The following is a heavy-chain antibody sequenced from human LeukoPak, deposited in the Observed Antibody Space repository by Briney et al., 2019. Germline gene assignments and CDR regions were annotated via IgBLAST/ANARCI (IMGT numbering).Heavy chain of an antibody. V-gene: IGHV3-48*02. CDR2: ISSSSSTI. Sequence: GGSLRLSCAASGFTFSSYSMNWVRQAPGKGLEWVSYISSSSSTIYYADSVKGRFTISRDNAKNSLYLQMNSLRDEDTAVYYCARDGFYDILTGYFEGFVYQHWGQGTLVTVSS. J-gene: IGHJ1*01. CDR1: GFTFSSYS. CDR3: ARDGFYDILTGYFEGFVYQH. D-gene: IGHD3-9*01.